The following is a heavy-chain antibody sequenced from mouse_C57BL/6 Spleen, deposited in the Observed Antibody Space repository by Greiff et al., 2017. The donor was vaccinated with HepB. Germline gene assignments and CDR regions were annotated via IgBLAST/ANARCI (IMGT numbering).Heavy chain of an antibody. CDR1: GYTFTSYT. V-gene: IGHV1-4*01. CDR3: ASPYAMDY. Sequence: VKLVESGAELARPGASVKMSCKASGYTFTSYTMHWVKQRPGQGLEWIGYINPSSGYTKYNQKFKDKATLTADKSSSTAYMQLSSLTSEDSAVYYCASPYAMDYWGQGTSVTVSS. CDR2: INPSSGYT. J-gene: IGHJ4*01.